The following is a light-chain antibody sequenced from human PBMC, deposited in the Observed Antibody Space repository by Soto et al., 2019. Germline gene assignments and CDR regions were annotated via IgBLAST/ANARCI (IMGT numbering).Light chain of an antibody. CDR3: QQYGSSLGVT. J-gene: IGKJ1*01. CDR2: DAF. CDR1: QSVSSNY. Sequence: EIVLTQCPGTLSLSPGERATLSCRASQSVSSNYLAWYQQKPGQAPRLLIYDAFSRATGIADRFSGSGSGTDFTLTISRLEPEDFAVYYCQQYGSSLGVTFGQGTKVDIK. V-gene: IGKV3-20*01.